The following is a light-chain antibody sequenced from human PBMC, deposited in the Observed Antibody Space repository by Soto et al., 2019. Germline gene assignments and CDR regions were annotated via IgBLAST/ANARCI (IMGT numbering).Light chain of an antibody. CDR1: QDINNY. Sequence: DIQLTQSPSSLSASVGDRVTISCQASQDINNYLHWYQQKPGNAPKLLIYDASNLETGVPSRFSGSGSGTYFTLTISSLQPEDFATYYCQQYDNNPPITFGQGTRLEIK. CDR2: DAS. CDR3: QQYDNNPPIT. J-gene: IGKJ5*01. V-gene: IGKV1-33*01.